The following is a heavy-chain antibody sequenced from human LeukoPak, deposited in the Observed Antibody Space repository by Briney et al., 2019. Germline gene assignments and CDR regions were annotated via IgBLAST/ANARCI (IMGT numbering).Heavy chain of an antibody. CDR2: FDPEDGET. V-gene: IGHV1-24*01. CDR1: GYTLTELS. D-gene: IGHD4-23*01. CDR3: ATMTTVVIGGGPWFDP. J-gene: IGHJ5*02. Sequence: ASVKVSCKVSGYTLTELSMHWVRQAPGKGLEWMGGFDPEDGETIYAQKFQGRVTMTEDTSTDTAYMELSSLRSEDTAVYYCATMTTVVIGGGPWFDPWDQGTLVTVSS.